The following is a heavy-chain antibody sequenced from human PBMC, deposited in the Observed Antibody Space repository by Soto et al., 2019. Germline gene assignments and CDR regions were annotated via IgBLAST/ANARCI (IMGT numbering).Heavy chain of an antibody. CDR2: ISGSGGST. Sequence: PEGSLRLSWAASGCTLSSYAMSWVRQAPGKGLEWVSAISGSGGSTYYADSVKGRFTISRDNSKNTLYLQMNSLRAEDTAVYYCAKDNDDYLCATDYWGQGTLVIVSS. V-gene: IGHV3-23*01. J-gene: IGHJ4*01. CDR1: GCTLSSYA. CDR3: AKDNDDYLCATDY. D-gene: IGHD3-16*01.